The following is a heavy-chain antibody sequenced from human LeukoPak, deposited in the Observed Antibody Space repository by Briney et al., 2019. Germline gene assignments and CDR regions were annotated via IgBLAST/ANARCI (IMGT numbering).Heavy chain of an antibody. CDR1: GLTFSNSW. D-gene: IGHD5-12*01. J-gene: IGHJ5*02. V-gene: IGHV3-74*01. CDR2: MYGDMRDI. CDR3: ARDLGLRGST. Sequence: GGSLRLPCEASGLTFSNSWMHWVRQIPGKGLVWVSRMYGDMRDISYADSVKGRFTISRDNAKNTVYLQMNSLRGEDTIVYYCARDLGLRGSTWGQGTLVTVSS.